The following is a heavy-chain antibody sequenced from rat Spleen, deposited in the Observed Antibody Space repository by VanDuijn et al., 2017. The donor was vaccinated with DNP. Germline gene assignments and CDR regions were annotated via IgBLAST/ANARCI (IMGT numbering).Heavy chain of an antibody. J-gene: IGHJ2*01. D-gene: IGHD1-4*01. CDR1: RITFSDHN. CDR3: AGRPPPTRGPFDY. V-gene: IGHV5-7*01. Sequence: EVQLVESGGGLVQPGRSLKLSCAVSRITFSDHNMAWVRQAPKKSLEWVATISYDGSNTYYRDSVKGRFTISRDNAKSTLYLQMDSLRSEDTATYYWAGRPPPTRGPFDYWGQGVTVTVSS. CDR2: ISYDGSNT.